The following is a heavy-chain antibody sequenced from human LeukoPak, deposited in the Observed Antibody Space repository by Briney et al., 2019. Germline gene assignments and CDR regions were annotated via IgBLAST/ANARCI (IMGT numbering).Heavy chain of an antibody. CDR2: IRYDGSNK. V-gene: IGHV3-30*02. J-gene: IGHJ4*02. CDR1: GFTFSSYG. D-gene: IGHD6-19*01. Sequence: GGSLRLSCAASGFTFSSYGMHWVRQAPGKGLEWVAFIRYDGSNKYYADSVKGRFTISRDNSKNTLYLQMNSLRAEDTAVYYCAKAAGRYSSGWDFDYWGQGTLVTVSP. CDR3: AKAAGRYSSGWDFDY.